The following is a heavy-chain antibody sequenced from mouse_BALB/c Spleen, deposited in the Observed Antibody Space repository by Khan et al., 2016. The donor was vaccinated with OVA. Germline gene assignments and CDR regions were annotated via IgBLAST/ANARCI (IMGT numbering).Heavy chain of an antibody. J-gene: IGHJ4*01. V-gene: IGHV1-9*01. CDR2: ILTGRKNS. CDR3: ARGSGTTYGMYY. Sequence: VQLQESGAELMKPGASVKISCKATGYTFSNYWIEWVKQRPGHGLEWIGEILTGRKNSNYNEKFKGKATFTADTSSNIAYMQLSRLTSEDSAVYYCARGSGTTYGMYYSGQGTSVTVSS. CDR1: GYTFSNYW. D-gene: IGHD4-1*01.